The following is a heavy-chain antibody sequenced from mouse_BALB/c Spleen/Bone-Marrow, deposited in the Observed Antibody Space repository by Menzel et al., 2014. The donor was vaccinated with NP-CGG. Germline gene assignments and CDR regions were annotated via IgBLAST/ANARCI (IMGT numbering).Heavy chain of an antibody. Sequence: DVQLVESGGGLMRPGGSLKLSCAASGFTFSDYYMYWVRQTPEKRLEWVATISNGGSYTYYPDSVKGRFTISRDNAKNNLYLQMSSLKSEDTAMYYCARDSLYYYGSSYGYFDVWGAGTTVTVSS. CDR1: GFTFSDYY. CDR3: ARDSLYYYGSSYGYFDV. D-gene: IGHD1-1*01. J-gene: IGHJ1*01. CDR2: ISNGGSYT. V-gene: IGHV5-4*02.